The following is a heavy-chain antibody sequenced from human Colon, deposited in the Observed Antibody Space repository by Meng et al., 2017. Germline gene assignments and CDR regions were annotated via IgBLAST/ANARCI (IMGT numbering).Heavy chain of an antibody. CDR1: GGSISSGDYY. Sequence: LPESGPGRVQPSQTLSLTCTSSGGSISSGDYYWIWIRQPPGKGLEWIGYIYYSWSTYSNASLKSRVTISIDRSKNQFSLKLSSVTAADTAVYYCARDRKHYGERGWFDPWGQGTLVTVSS. V-gene: IGHV4-30-4*01. CDR3: ARDRKHYGERGWFDP. D-gene: IGHD4-17*01. CDR2: IYYSWST. J-gene: IGHJ5*02.